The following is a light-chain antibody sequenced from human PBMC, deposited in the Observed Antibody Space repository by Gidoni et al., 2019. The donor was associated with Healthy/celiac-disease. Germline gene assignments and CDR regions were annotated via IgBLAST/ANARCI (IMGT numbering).Light chain of an antibody. CDR2: DVS. V-gene: IGLV2-11*02. J-gene: IGLJ3*02. CDR1: SSDVGGYNY. CDR3: CSYAVSYTWV. Sequence: QSALTQPRSVSGSPGQSVTIFCTGTSSDVGGYNYVSWYQQHPGKAPKLMNYDVSKRPSGVPDRFSGSKSGNTASLTISGLQAEDEADYDCCSYAVSYTWVFGGGTKLTVL.